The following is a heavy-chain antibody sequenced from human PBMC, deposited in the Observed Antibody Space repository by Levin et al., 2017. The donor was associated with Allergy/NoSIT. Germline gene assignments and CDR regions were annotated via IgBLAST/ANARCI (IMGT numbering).Heavy chain of an antibody. D-gene: IGHD3-9*01. CDR2: ISYDGSNK. J-gene: IGHJ3*02. V-gene: IGHV3-30*18. CDR1: GFTFSSYG. Sequence: GGSLRLSCAASGFTFSSYGMHWVRQAPGKGLEWVAVISYDGSNKYYADSVKGRFTISRDNSKNTLYLQMNSLRAEDTAVYYCAKDHVLRYFDSQDAFDIWGQGTMVTVSS. CDR3: AKDHVLRYFDSQDAFDI.